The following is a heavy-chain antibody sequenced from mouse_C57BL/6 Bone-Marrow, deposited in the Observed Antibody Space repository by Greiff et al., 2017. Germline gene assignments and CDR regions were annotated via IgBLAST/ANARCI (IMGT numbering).Heavy chain of an antibody. V-gene: IGHV5-6*01. D-gene: IGHD1-1*01. CDR2: ISSGGSNT. J-gene: IGHJ4*01. CDR1: GFTFSSYG. Sequence: EVKLMESGGDLVKPGGSLKLSCAASGFTFSSYGMSWVRQTPDKRLEWVATISSGGSNTYYPDSVKGRFTISRDNVKNTLYLQMSSLRSEDTAMYYCARDHYYGSSRYAMDYWGQGTSVTVSS. CDR3: ARDHYYGSSRYAMDY.